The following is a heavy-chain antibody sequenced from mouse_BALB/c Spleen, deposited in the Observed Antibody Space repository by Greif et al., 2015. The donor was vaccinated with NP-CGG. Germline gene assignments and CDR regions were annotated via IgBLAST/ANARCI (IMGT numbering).Heavy chain of an antibody. V-gene: IGHV1-7*01. CDR1: GYTFTSYW. Sequence: VQLQQSGAELAKPGASVKMSCKASGYTFTSYWMHWVKQRPGQGLEWIGYINPSTGYTEYNQKFKDKATLTADKSSSTAYMQLSSLTSEDSAIYYCARSDGYFDYWGQGTTLTVSS. CDR3: ARSDGYFDY. D-gene: IGHD2-3*01. J-gene: IGHJ2*01. CDR2: INPSTGYT.